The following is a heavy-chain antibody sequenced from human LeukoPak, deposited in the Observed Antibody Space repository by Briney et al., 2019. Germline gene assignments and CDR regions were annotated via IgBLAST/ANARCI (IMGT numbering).Heavy chain of an antibody. J-gene: IGHJ4*02. V-gene: IGHV1-46*01. CDR2: INPSGGST. CDR1: GYTFTSYY. D-gene: IGHD6-19*01. CDR3: ARADSEWLIEWGFDY. Sequence: ASVKVSCKASGYTFTSYYMHWVRQAPGQGLEWMGIINPSGGSTSYAQKFQGRVTMTRDMSTSTVYMELSSLRSEDTAVYYCARADSEWLIEWGFDYWGQGTLVAVSS.